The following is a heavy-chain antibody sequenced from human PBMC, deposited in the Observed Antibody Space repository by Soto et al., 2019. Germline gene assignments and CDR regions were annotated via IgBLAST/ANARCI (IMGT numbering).Heavy chain of an antibody. CDR1: GLTFSTYA. CDR3: EKDSKWYADYPGYFDY. J-gene: IGHJ4*02. V-gene: IGHV3-23*01. CDR2: ISGSGGST. D-gene: IGHD4-17*01. Sequence: GGSLRLSCAASGLTFSTYAMSWVRQAPGKGLEWVSAISGSGGSTYYADSVKGRFTISRDNSKNTLYLQMNSLRAEDTAVYYCEKDSKWYADYPGYFDYWGQGTLVTVSS.